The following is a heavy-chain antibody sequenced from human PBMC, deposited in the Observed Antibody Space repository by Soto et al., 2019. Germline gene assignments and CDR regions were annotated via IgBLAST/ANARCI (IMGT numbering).Heavy chain of an antibody. D-gene: IGHD2-15*01. CDR2: ISSSSSYI. J-gene: IGHJ2*01. V-gene: IGHV3-21*01. CDR3: ARDLRVVVVAATNNWYFDL. Sequence: EVQLVESGGGLVKPGGSLRLSCAASGFTFSSYSMNWVRQAPGKGLEWVSSISSSSSYIYYADSVKGRFTISRDNAKNSLYLQRNSLRAEDTAVYYCARDLRVVVVAATNNWYFDLWGRGTLVTVSS. CDR1: GFTFSSYS.